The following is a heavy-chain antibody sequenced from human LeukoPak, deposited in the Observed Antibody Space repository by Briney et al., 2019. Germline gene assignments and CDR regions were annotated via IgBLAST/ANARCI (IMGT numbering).Heavy chain of an antibody. CDR1: GFTFSSYA. J-gene: IGHJ4*02. CDR2: IGSSGGDT. Sequence: GGSLRLSCAASGFTFSSYAMSWVRQAPGKGLEWVSAIGSSGGDTNYADPVKGRFTISRDNSKNTLYLQMNSLRAEDTAVYYCAKKIAAGTLSFDYWGQGTLVTVSS. V-gene: IGHV3-23*01. CDR3: AKKIAAGTLSFDY. D-gene: IGHD6-13*01.